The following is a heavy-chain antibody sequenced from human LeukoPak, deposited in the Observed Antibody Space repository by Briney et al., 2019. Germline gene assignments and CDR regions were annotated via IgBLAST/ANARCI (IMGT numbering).Heavy chain of an antibody. D-gene: IGHD2-15*01. J-gene: IGHJ6*02. CDR2: IIPICGTA. V-gene: IGHV1-69*13. CDR3: ASESCGGSCYESYYYYYGMDV. Sequence: ASVKVSCKASGGTFSSYAISWVRQAPVQGLKWMGGIIPICGTANYAQKFQGRVTITADESTSTAYMELSSLRSEDTAVYYCASESCGGSCYESYYYYYGMDVWGQGTTVTVSS. CDR1: GGTFSSYA.